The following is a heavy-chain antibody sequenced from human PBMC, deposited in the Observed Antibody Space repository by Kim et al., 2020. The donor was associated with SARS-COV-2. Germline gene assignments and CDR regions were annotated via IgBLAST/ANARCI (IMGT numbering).Heavy chain of an antibody. V-gene: IGHV3-43*02. CDR3: AKERNYDYIWGSYPLDY. D-gene: IGHD3-16*02. CDR1: GFTFDDYA. CDR2: ISGDGGST. J-gene: IGHJ4*02. Sequence: GGSLRLSCAASGFTFDDYAMHWVRQAPGKGLEWVSLISGDGGSTYYADSVKGRFTISRDNSKNSLYLQMNSLRTEDTALYYCAKERNYDYIWGSYPLDYWGQGTLVTVSS.